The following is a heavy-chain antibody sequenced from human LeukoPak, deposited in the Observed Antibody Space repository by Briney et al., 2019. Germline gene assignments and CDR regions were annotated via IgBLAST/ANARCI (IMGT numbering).Heavy chain of an antibody. V-gene: IGHV3-23*01. CDR1: GFTFNTYA. Sequence: PGGSLRLSCAASGFTFNTYAMTWVRQAPGKGLEWVSTASDSAGSTHYADSVKGRFTISRDNSKNTLYLQMNGLRAEDTAVYYCAKGGRYGDYEDYFNYWGQGTLVTVSS. CDR3: AKGGRYGDYEDYFNY. CDR2: ASDSAGST. J-gene: IGHJ4*02. D-gene: IGHD4-17*01.